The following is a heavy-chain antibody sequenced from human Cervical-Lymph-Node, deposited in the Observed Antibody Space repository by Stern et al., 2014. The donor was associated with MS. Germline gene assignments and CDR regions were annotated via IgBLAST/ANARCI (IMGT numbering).Heavy chain of an antibody. V-gene: IGHV5-51*01. D-gene: IGHD6-19*01. CDR1: GYRFTSSY. J-gene: IGHJ4*02. CDR2: IYPGDSDT. Sequence: VQLVQSGAQVKKPGESLKISCKGSGYRFTSSYIGWVRQMPGKGLEWMGSIYPGDSDTRYSPSFQGQVTISADKSFSTAYLQWSSLKASDTAVYYCARLAGTPVAGYFDYWGQGTLVTVSS. CDR3: ARLAGTPVAGYFDY.